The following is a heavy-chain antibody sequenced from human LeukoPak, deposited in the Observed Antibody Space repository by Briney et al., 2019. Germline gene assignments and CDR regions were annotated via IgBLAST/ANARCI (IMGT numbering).Heavy chain of an antibody. CDR3: ARASYSSSWSHFDY. CDR1: GFTFSSYS. Sequence: GGSLRLSCAASGFTFSSYSMNWVHQAPGKGLEWVSSISSSNSYIYYADSVKGRFTISRDNAKNSLYLQMNSLGAEDTAVYYCARASYSSSWSHFDYWGQGTLVTVSS. CDR2: ISSSNSYI. V-gene: IGHV3-21*01. J-gene: IGHJ4*02. D-gene: IGHD6-13*01.